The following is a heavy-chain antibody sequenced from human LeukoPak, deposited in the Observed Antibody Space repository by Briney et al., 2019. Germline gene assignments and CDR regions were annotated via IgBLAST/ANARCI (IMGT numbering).Heavy chain of an antibody. CDR1: GFTFSSYS. V-gene: IGHV3-21*01. CDR2: ISSSSSYI. Sequence: GGSLRLSCAASGFTFSSYSMNWVRQAPGKGLEGVSSISSSSSYIYYADSVKGRFTISRDNAKNSPYLQMNSLRAEDTAVYYCARDGDGSGSYFDENVFEDWFDPWGQGTLVTVSS. J-gene: IGHJ5*02. D-gene: IGHD3-10*01. CDR3: ARDGDGSGSYFDENVFEDWFDP.